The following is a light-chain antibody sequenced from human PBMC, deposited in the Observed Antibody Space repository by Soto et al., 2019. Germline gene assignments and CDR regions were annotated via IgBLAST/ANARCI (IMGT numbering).Light chain of an antibody. CDR3: SSYTGSSTLDVV. Sequence: QSALTQPASVSGSPGQSITISCTGTSSDVGGYNYVSWYQQHPGKAPKLMIYDVSSRPSGVSNRFSGSKSGNTASLSISGLQAEDEADYYCSSYTGSSTLDVVFGGGTKVTVL. V-gene: IGLV2-14*01. CDR2: DVS. CDR1: SSDVGGYNY. J-gene: IGLJ2*01.